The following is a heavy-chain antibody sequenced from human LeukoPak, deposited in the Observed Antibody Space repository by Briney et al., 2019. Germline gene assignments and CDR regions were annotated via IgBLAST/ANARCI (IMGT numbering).Heavy chain of an antibody. D-gene: IGHD1-14*01. CDR1: GFTFSSCG. V-gene: IGHV3-21*01. CDR2: IGPTGTDR. Sequence: SGGSLRLYCAASGFTFSSCGFNWVRQAPGKGLEWVSSIGPTGTDRYYADSVRGRFTISRDNAKNSMYLQMDSLRDEDTAVYYCATETIGRHYDYWGQRTLLTVSS. CDR3: ATETIGRHYDY. J-gene: IGHJ4*02.